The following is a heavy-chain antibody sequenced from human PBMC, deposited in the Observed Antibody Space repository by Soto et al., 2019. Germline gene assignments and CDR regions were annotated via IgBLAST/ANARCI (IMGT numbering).Heavy chain of an antibody. CDR3: ARVVDSGYDLGEYYFDY. J-gene: IGHJ4*02. D-gene: IGHD5-12*01. V-gene: IGHV4-59*01. CDR2: IYYSGST. CDR1: GGSISSYY. Sequence: SETLSLTCTVSGGSISSYYWSWIRQPPGKGLEWIGYIYYSGSTNYNPSLKSRVTISVDTSKNQFSLKLSSVTAADTAVYYCARVVDSGYDLGEYYFDYWGQGTLVTVSS.